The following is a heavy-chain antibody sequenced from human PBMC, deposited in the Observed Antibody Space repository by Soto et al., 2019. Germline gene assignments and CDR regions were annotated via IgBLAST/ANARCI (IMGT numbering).Heavy chain of an antibody. Sequence: GGSLRLSCAASGFTFSSYSMNWVRQAPGKGLEWVSYISSSSSTIYYADSVKGRFTISRDNAKNSLYLQWSSLKASDTAMYYCARHGPYGEQLAHSYYYGMDVWGQGTTVTVSS. J-gene: IGHJ6*02. CDR3: ARHGPYGEQLAHSYYYGMDV. V-gene: IGHV3-48*01. D-gene: IGHD6-6*01. CDR1: GFTFSSYS. CDR2: ISSSSSTI.